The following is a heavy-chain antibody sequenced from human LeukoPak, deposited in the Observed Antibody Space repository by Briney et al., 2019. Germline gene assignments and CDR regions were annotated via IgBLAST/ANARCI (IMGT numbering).Heavy chain of an antibody. V-gene: IGHV3-30-3*01. CDR3: VRDDALGYCSSTNCYTENWFDP. CDR2: ISYDGSNK. D-gene: IGHD2-2*02. CDR1: GFTFSSYA. Sequence: GRSLRLSCAASGFTFSSYAMHWVRQAPGKGLEWVAVISYDGSNKYYADSVKGRFTISRDNSKNTLYLQMNSLRAEDTAVYYCVRDDALGYCSSTNCYTENWFDPWGQGTLVTVSS. J-gene: IGHJ5*02.